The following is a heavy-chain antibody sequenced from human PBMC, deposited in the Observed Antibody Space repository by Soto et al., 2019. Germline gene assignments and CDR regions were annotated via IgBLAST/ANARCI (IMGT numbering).Heavy chain of an antibody. J-gene: IGHJ4*02. Sequence: QLQLQESGPGLVKPSETVSLTCAVSGASVSSTSYYWAWIRQPPGRGLEWVGTSHCSGSSYYNPSLQSRVTISLDTSKNQFSLRLTSVTAPDTAVYFCARHDDLYTSFDYWGQGTLLSVSS. CDR3: ARHDDLYTSFDY. CDR2: SHCSGSS. CDR1: GASVSSTSYY. D-gene: IGHD2-2*02. V-gene: IGHV4-39*01.